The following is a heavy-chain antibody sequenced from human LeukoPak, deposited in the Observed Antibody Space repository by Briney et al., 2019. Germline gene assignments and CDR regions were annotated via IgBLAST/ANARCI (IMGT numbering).Heavy chain of an antibody. V-gene: IGHV3-21*01. CDR1: GFAFSSYS. Sequence: PGGSLRLSCAASGFAFSSYSMNWVRQAPGKGLEWVSSISSSSYIYYADSVKGRFTISRDNAKNSLYLQMNSLRAEDTAVYYCARSGSVDIVATILNWFDPWGQGTLVTVSS. CDR3: ARSGSVDIVATILNWFDP. D-gene: IGHD5-12*01. J-gene: IGHJ5*02. CDR2: ISSSSYI.